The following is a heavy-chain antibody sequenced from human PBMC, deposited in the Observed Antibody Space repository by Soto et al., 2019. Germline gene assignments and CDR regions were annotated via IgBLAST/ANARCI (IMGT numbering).Heavy chain of an antibody. D-gene: IGHD3-10*01. Sequence: CKASGGTFSSYAISWVRQAPGQGLEWMGGIIPIFGTANYAQKFQGRVTITADESTSTAYMELSSLRSEDTAVHYCAREPPEFADYYGSGSHTNWFDPWGQGTLVTVSS. V-gene: IGHV1-69*01. CDR1: GGTFSSYA. CDR2: IIPIFGTA. J-gene: IGHJ5*02. CDR3: AREPPEFADYYGSGSHTNWFDP.